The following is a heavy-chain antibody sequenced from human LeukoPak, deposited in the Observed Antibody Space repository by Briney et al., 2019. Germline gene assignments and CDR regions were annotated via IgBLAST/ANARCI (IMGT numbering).Heavy chain of an antibody. CDR2: ISSSSSTI. J-gene: IGHJ4*02. D-gene: IGHD3-10*01. Sequence: GGSLRLSCAASGFTFSSYSMNWVRQAPGKGLEWVSYISSSSSTIYYADSVKGRFTISRDNAENSLYLQMNSLRAEDTAVYYCARGLLGGSGSYMAYWGQGTLVTVSS. V-gene: IGHV3-48*01. CDR3: ARGLLGGSGSYMAY. CDR1: GFTFSSYS.